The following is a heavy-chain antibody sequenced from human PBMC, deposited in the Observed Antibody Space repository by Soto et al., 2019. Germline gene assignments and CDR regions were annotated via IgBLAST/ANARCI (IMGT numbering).Heavy chain of an antibody. Sequence: QVQLVESGGGVVQPGRSLRLSCAASGFTFSSYGMHWVRQAPGKGLEWVAVISYDGSNKYYADSVKGRFTISRDNSKNTLYLQMNSLRAEDTAVYYCAKVDILTGYHDAFDIWGQGTMVTVSS. V-gene: IGHV3-30*18. D-gene: IGHD3-9*01. CDR2: ISYDGSNK. J-gene: IGHJ3*02. CDR1: GFTFSSYG. CDR3: AKVDILTGYHDAFDI.